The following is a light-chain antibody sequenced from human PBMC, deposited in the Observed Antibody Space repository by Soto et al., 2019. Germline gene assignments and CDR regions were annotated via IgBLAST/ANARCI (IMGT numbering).Light chain of an antibody. CDR3: QQNYNTPRP. V-gene: IGKV1-39*01. CDR1: QSISSH. J-gene: IGKJ1*01. CDR2: AAS. Sequence: DIRMTQSPSSLSASVGDRVTITCRASQSISSHLNWYQQKPGKAPKLLIYAASSLQSGVPSRFSGSGSGTDFTLTISSLQPEDFATYYCQQNYNTPRPFGQGTKVDIK.